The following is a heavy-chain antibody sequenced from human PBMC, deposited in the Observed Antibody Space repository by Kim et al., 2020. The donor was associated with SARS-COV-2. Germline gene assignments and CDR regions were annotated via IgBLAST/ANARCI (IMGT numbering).Heavy chain of an antibody. CDR1: VGSFNNHK. D-gene: IGHD3-22*01. CDR3: AGGARHLGQSSGWF. V-gene: IGHV4-34*01. J-gene: IGHJ5*01. Sequence: SETLSLTCAVYVGSFNNHKWNWIRQPPGKGLEWIGEVNYSGDTSYNSSLQGRITLSIDTSKNQFSLRLTSVTAADTGVYYCAGGARHLGQSSGWF. CDR2: VNYSGDT.